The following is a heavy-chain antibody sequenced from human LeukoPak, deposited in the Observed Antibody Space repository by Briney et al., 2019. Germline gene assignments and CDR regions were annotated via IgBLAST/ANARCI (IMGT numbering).Heavy chain of an antibody. V-gene: IGHV4-39*01. CDR1: GGSISSSSYY. CDR2: IYYSGST. J-gene: IGHJ4*02. D-gene: IGHD4-11*01. CDR3: ARRDYSPGGYYFDY. Sequence: PSETLSLTCTVSGGSISSSSYYWGWIRQPPGKGLEWIGSIYYSGSTYYNPSLKSRVTISVDTSKNQFSLKLSSVTAADTAVYYCARRDYSPGGYYFDYWGQGTLVTVSS.